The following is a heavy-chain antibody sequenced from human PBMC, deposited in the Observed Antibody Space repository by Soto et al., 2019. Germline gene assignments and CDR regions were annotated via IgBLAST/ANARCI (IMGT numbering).Heavy chain of an antibody. V-gene: IGHV4-4*07. CDR1: GGSMTGHA. D-gene: IGHD5-12*01. J-gene: IGHJ4*02. CDR3: VRGKSYSVYDF. CDR2: FYPSGSA. Sequence: DTLSLTCSVSGGSMTGHAWVWIRQAAGKGLEWIGHFYPSGSASYNPTLRSRLTMSLDTSHNHFFLNLTSATTADTAVYYCVRGKSYSVYDFWGPGTLVTVSS.